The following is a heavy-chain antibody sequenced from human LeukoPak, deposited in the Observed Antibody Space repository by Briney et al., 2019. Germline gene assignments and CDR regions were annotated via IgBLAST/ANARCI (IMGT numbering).Heavy chain of an antibody. CDR2: IYYSGST. CDR1: GGSISSYY. CDR3: ARNRVELPFDS. D-gene: IGHD3-10*01. J-gene: IGHJ4*02. Sequence: SETLSLTCTVSGGSISSYYWSWIRQPPGKGLEWIGYIYYSGSTNYNPSLKSRVTISIDKSKNQFSLKLNSLTAADTAVYYCARNRVELPFDSWGQGTLVTVSS. V-gene: IGHV4-59*12.